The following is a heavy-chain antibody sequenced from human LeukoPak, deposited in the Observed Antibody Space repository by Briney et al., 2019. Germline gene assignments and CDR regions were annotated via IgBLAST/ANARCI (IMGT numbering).Heavy chain of an antibody. CDR1: GGSFTSYY. V-gene: IGHV4-4*09. CDR3: ARDQRLERWLQLKEGNWFDP. CDR2: IYTSGNT. J-gene: IGHJ5*02. D-gene: IGHD5-24*01. Sequence: PSETLSLTCTVSGGSFTSYYWSWIRQPPGKGLEWIGYIYTSGNTNYNPSLKSRVTISVDTSKNQFSLKLSSVTAADTAVYYCARDQRLERWLQLKEGNWFDPWGQGTLVTVSS.